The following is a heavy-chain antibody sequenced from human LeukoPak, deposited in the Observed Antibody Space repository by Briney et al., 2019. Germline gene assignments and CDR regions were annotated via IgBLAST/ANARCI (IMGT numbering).Heavy chain of an antibody. V-gene: IGHV3-74*01. CDR2: INSDGSST. CDR1: GFTFSSYA. Sequence: GGSLRLSCAASGFTFSSYAMSWVRQAPGKGLVWVSRINSDGSSTSYANSVKGRFTISRDNAKNTLYLQMNSLRAEDTAVYYCAREVRDFWSGYYFDYWGQGTLVTVSS. CDR3: AREVRDFWSGYYFDY. J-gene: IGHJ4*02. D-gene: IGHD3-3*01.